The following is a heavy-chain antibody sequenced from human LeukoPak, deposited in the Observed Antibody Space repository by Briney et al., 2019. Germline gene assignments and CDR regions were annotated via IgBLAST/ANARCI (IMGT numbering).Heavy chain of an antibody. CDR2: IYTSGST. Sequence: KPSETVSLTCTVSGGSISSYFWSWIRQPAGKGLEWIGRIYTSGSTNYNPSLKSRVTMSVDTSKNQFSLKLSSVTAADTAVYYCASHNSGWYNPTDAFDIWGQGTMVTVSS. J-gene: IGHJ3*02. CDR1: GGSISSYF. V-gene: IGHV4-4*07. D-gene: IGHD6-19*01. CDR3: ASHNSGWYNPTDAFDI.